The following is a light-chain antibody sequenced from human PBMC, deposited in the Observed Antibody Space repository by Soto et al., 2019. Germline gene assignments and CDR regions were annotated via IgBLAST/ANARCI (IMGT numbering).Light chain of an antibody. CDR1: TGAVTSGHY. V-gene: IGLV7-46*01. CDR3: LLVYSGTVV. J-gene: IGLJ2*01. CDR2: DTT. Sequence: QAVVTQEPSLTVSPGGTVILTCGSSTGAVTSGHYPYWFQQKPGQAPKTLIYDTTNKQSWSPARFSGSLLGGKAALTLSGAQPEDEADYYCLLVYSGTVVFGGGTKVPVL.